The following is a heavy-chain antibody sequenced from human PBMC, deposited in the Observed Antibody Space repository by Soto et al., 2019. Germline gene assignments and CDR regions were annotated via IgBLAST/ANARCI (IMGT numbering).Heavy chain of an antibody. CDR1: GFTFDDYI. D-gene: IGHD1-26*01. CDR2: ISWDGGTT. J-gene: IGHJ4*02. V-gene: IGHV3-43*01. CDR3: AEDGNSGSYYLFDY. Sequence: EVQLVESGGVVVQPGGSLRLSCAASGFTFDDYIMHWVRQAPGKGLEWVSLISWDGGTTYYADSVKGRFTISRDNSKNSLYLQMNSLRTEDTALYYCAEDGNSGSYYLFDYWGQGTLVTVSS.